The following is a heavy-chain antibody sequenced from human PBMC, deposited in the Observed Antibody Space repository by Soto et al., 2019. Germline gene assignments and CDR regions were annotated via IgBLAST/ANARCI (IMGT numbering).Heavy chain of an antibody. CDR3: ARDTNYYDNSEYDDAFDY. D-gene: IGHD3-22*01. CDR1: GFTFSSYW. CDR2: IKEDGSER. V-gene: IGHV3-7*01. J-gene: IGHJ4*02. Sequence: GGSLRLSCAASGFTFSSYWMSWVRQAPGKGLEWVANIKEDGSERHYVDSVKGRFTISRDNANNSLYLQMNSLGAEDTAVYYCARDTNYYDNSEYDDAFDYWGQGILGTVAS.